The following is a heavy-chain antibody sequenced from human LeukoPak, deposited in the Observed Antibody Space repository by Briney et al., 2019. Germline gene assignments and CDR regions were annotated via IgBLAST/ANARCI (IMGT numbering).Heavy chain of an antibody. V-gene: IGHV3-73*01. CDR1: GFTFSGSA. D-gene: IGHD6-19*01. Sequence: GGSLRLSCAASGFTFSGSAMHWVRQASGKGLEWVGRIRSKANSYATAYAASVKGRFTISRDDSKNTLYLQMNSLRAEDTAVYYCAKDLVLSQWLVRKVYYGMDVWGQGTTVTVSS. CDR2: IRSKANSYAT. J-gene: IGHJ6*02. CDR3: AKDLVLSQWLVRKVYYGMDV.